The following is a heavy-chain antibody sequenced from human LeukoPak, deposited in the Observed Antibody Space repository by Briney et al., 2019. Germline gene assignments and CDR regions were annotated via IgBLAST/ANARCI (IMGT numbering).Heavy chain of an antibody. V-gene: IGHV3-23*01. CDR1: GFTFSAYA. CDR2: IGLSGDST. CDR3: AKASSTSATNDY. Sequence: PGGSLRLSCATSGFTFSAYAMNWVRQAPGKGLECVSTIGLSGDSTFYADSVKGRFTVSRDNSKNTLYLQMNSLRAEDTAVYYCAKASSTSATNDYWGQGTLVTVSS. D-gene: IGHD2-2*01. J-gene: IGHJ4*02.